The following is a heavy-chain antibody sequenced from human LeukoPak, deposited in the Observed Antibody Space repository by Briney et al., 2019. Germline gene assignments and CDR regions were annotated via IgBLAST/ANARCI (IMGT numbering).Heavy chain of an antibody. J-gene: IGHJ4*02. D-gene: IGHD3-10*01. CDR3: AKVETAYGSGSYYDY. Sequence: GGSLRLSCPASGXTFSSYGMHWVRQAPGKGLEWVAVISYDGSNKYYADSVKGRFTISRDNSKNTLYLQMNSLRAEDTAVYYCAKVETAYGSGSYYDYWGQGTLVTVSS. CDR1: GXTFSSYG. CDR2: ISYDGSNK. V-gene: IGHV3-30*18.